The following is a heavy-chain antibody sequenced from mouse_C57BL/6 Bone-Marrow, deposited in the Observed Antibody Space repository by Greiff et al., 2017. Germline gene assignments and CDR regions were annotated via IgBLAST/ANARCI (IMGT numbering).Heavy chain of an antibody. Sequence: VMLQQSGAELARPGASVKLSCKASGYTFTSYGISWVKQRTGQGLEWIGEIYPRSGNTYYNEKFKGKATLTADKSSSTAYMELRSLTSEDSAVYFCLLRSPVDYWGQGTTLTVSS. V-gene: IGHV1-81*01. CDR2: IYPRSGNT. CDR1: GYTFTSYG. J-gene: IGHJ2*01. CDR3: LLRSPVDY. D-gene: IGHD1-1*01.